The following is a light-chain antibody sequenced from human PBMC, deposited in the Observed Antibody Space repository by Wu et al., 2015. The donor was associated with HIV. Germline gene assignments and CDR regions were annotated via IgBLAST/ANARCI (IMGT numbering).Light chain of an antibody. V-gene: IGKV3-15*01. CDR3: QHRSDWPT. CDR2: GKS. J-gene: IGKJ1*01. CDR1: QSVSSN. Sequence: EIVMTQSPATLSVSPGERATLSCRASQSVSSNLAWYQQKSGQAPRLLIYGKSTRATGIPARFSGSGSGTDFTLTISSLEPDDFAVYYCQHRSDWPTFGQGTKVEIQ.